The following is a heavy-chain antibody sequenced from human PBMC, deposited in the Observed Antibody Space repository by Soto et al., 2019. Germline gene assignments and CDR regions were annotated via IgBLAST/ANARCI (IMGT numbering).Heavy chain of an antibody. CDR1: GFTFSDHY. CDR2: TRNKPNSYTT. Sequence: GSLRLSCAASGFTFSDHYMDWVRQAPGKGLEWVGRTRNKPNSYTTEYAASVRSRFTISSDDSKNSLYLQMNSLKTEDTAVYYCAMEGSGPGWTWGQGTLVTVSS. J-gene: IGHJ5*02. D-gene: IGHD3-10*01. V-gene: IGHV3-72*01. CDR3: AMEGSGPGWT.